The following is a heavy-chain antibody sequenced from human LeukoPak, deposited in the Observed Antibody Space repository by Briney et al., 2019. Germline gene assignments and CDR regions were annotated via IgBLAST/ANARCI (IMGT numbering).Heavy chain of an antibody. CDR1: GFTFSSYS. J-gene: IGHJ5*02. D-gene: IGHD5-18*01. CDR2: ISSSSSYI. Sequence: GGSLRLSCAASGFTFSSYSMNWVRQAPGKGLEWVSSISSSSSYIYYADSVKGRFTISRDNAKNSLSLQMNSLRAEDTAVYYCARDGGTAMVTIRTFDPWGQGTLVTVSS. CDR3: ARDGGTAMVTIRTFDP. V-gene: IGHV3-21*01.